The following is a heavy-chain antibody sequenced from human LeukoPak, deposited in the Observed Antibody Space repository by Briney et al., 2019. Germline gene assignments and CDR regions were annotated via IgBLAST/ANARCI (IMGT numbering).Heavy chain of an antibody. CDR2: INPNSGGT. D-gene: IGHD3-22*01. CDR3: ARVARDSSGYNFDY. Sequence: ASVKVSCKASGYTFTGYYMHWVRQAPRQGLEWMGWINPNSGGTNYAQKFQGRDTMTRDTSISTAYMELSRLRSDDTAVYYCARVARDSSGYNFDYWGQGTLVTVSS. V-gene: IGHV1-2*02. J-gene: IGHJ4*02. CDR1: GYTFTGYY.